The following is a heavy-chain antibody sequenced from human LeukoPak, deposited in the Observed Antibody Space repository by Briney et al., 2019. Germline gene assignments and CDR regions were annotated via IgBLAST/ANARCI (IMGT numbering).Heavy chain of an antibody. V-gene: IGHV1-46*01. D-gene: IGHD4-17*01. CDR1: GYTFTDYF. CDR2: INPSVGAP. CDR3: ARVRDYGDYNDAFDI. Sequence: ASVKVSCKASGYTFTDYFIHWVRQAPGQGLEWMGIINPSVGAPRYTQKFQGGITMIRDTSTSTIHMELSSLSSEDTAIYYCARVRDYGDYNDAFDIWGQGTMVSVSS. J-gene: IGHJ3*02.